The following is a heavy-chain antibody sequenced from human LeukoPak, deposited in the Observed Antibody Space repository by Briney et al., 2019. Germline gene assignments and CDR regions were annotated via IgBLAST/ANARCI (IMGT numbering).Heavy chain of an antibody. Sequence: GGSLRLSCAASGFTFSSYGMHWVRQAPGKGLEWVAVISYDGSNKYYADSVKGRFTISRDNSKNTLYLQMNSLRAEDTAVYYCAKDFRIGYSAHFDYWGQGALVTVSS. CDR1: GFTFSSYG. D-gene: IGHD2-21*01. J-gene: IGHJ4*02. CDR2: ISYDGSNK. CDR3: AKDFRIGYSAHFDY. V-gene: IGHV3-30*18.